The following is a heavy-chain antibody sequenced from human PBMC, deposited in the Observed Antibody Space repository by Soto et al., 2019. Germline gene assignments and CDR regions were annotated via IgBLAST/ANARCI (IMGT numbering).Heavy chain of an antibody. CDR1: GYNFTTHY. CDR2: IYPGDSDT. J-gene: IGHJ6*02. Sequence: GESLKISCQGSGYNFTTHYISWVRQMPGKGLGWMGIIYPGDSDTTYSPSFQGQVTLSADKSTSTAYLQWSSLKASDTAMYYCARVDKGRRYFYGLDVWGQGTRVTVSS. CDR3: ARVDKGRRYFYGLDV. V-gene: IGHV5-51*01. D-gene: IGHD5-12*01.